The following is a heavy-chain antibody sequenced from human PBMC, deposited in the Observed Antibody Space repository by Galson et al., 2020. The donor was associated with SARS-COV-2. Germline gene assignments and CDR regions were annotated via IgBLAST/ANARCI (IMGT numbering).Heavy chain of an antibody. J-gene: IGHJ4*02. CDR1: GFAFSGSA. CDR2: IRSRPNNYAT. CDR3: ARFVEAANYFDY. D-gene: IGHD6-25*01. Sequence: GGSLRLSCAASGFAFSGSAIPWARQASGKGPEWVGRIRSRPNNYATAYAASVNDRFTISRDDAKNTAYLQMNSLKTEDTALYYCARFVEAANYFDYWGQGALVTVSS. V-gene: IGHV3-73*01.